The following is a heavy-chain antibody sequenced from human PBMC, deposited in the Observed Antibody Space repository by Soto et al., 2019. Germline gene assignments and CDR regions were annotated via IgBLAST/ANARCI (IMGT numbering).Heavy chain of an antibody. V-gene: IGHV5-51*01. Sequence: PGESLNISCQGSGYSFTNYWVGWVRQIPGRGLEWMGIIHPGDSDTRYSPFFQGQVTISADKSISTAYLQWSSLKASDTAMYYCARHNRYSSTWFEGWFDPWGQGTLVTVSS. CDR1: GYSFTNYW. D-gene: IGHD6-13*01. CDR3: ARHNRYSSTWFEGWFDP. J-gene: IGHJ5*02. CDR2: IHPGDSDT.